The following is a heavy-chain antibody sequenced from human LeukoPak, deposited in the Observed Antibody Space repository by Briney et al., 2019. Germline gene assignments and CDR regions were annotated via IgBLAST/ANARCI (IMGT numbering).Heavy chain of an antibody. D-gene: IGHD3-22*01. CDR2: IKQDGSEK. J-gene: IGHJ4*02. CDR1: EFTFSYYW. Sequence: PGGSLRLSCAASEFTFSYYWVSWVRQAPGKGLEWVAYIKQDGSEKDYVDSVKGRFTISRDNSKNTLYLQMNSLRAEDTAVYYCAKDGGSDSELYYFDYWGQGTLVTVSS. V-gene: IGHV3-7*03. CDR3: AKDGGSDSELYYFDY.